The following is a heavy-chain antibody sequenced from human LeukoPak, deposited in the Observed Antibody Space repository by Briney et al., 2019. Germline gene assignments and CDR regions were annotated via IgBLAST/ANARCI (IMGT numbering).Heavy chain of an antibody. CDR1: GGSISSGGYY. Sequence: SETLSLTCTVSGGSISSGGYYWSWIRQPPGKGLEWIGYIYHSGSTYYNPSLKSRVTISVDTSKNQFSLKLSSVTAADTAVYYCARRQPRNQPDYWGQGTLVTVSS. V-gene: IGHV4-30-2*01. D-gene: IGHD1-14*01. CDR2: IYHSGST. J-gene: IGHJ4*02. CDR3: ARRQPRNQPDY.